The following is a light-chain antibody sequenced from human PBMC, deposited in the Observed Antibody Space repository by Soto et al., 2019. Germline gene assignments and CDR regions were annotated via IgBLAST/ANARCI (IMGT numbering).Light chain of an antibody. Sequence: ENVLTQSPGTMSLSPGERATLSCRAGQSISSRDVAWYQQKPGQAPRLLIHDASTRATGIPARFSGSGSGTVFILTISSVESEDFAIYYCQQHNDWPTLGQGTRLEIK. CDR3: QQHNDWPT. CDR2: DAS. CDR1: QSISSRD. J-gene: IGKJ5*01. V-gene: IGKV3-15*01.